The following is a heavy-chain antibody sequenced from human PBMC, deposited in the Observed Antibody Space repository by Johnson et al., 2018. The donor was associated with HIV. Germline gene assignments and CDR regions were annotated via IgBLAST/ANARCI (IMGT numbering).Heavy chain of an antibody. CDR3: ARAGYYVGAFDI. J-gene: IGHJ3*02. D-gene: IGHD1-26*01. Sequence: VQLVESGGGVVQPGRSLRLSCAASGFTFSSYAMHWVRQAPGKGLAWVSAISGSGGSTYYADSVQCRFTISRDNSKNTLYLQMNSLRAEDTAVYFCARAGYYVGAFDIWGQGTMVTVSS. CDR1: GFTFSSYA. V-gene: IGHV3-23*04. CDR2: ISGSGGST.